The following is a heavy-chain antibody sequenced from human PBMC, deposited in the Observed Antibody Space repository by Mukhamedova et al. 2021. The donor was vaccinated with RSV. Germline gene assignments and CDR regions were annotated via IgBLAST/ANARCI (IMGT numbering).Heavy chain of an antibody. J-gene: IGHJ6*02. CDR2: IYYSGST. Sequence: IYYSGSTNYNPSLKSRVTISVDTSKNQFSLKLSSVTAADTAVYYCARVGYYGSRSPYGHYYGMDVWGQGTTVTVSS. V-gene: IGHV4-59*01. CDR3: ARVGYYGSRSPYGHYYGMDV. D-gene: IGHD3-10*01.